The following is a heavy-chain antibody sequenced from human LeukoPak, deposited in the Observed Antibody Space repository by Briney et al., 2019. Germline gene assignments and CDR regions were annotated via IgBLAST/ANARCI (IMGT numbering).Heavy chain of an antibody. CDR2: TYYRSKWYN. CDR1: GDSVSSNSAT. J-gene: IGHJ4*02. CDR3: ARSFPRYCDF. V-gene: IGHV6-1*01. Sequence: SQTLSLTCAISGDSVSSNSATWNWIRQSPSRGLERLGRTYYRSKWYNEYAASVKSRITINPDTSKNQFSLQLNSVTPEDTAVYYCARSFPRYCDFWGQGTLVTVSP.